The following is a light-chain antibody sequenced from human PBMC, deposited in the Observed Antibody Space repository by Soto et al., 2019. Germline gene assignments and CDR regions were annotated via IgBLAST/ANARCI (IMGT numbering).Light chain of an antibody. V-gene: IGKV3-20*01. CDR3: QQYGSSGT. J-gene: IGKJ1*01. CDR1: QSVGSN. CDR2: DAS. Sequence: TQSPATLPVSPVEGATLSCRASQSVGSNLAWYQQKPGXSPRLLIYDASNRATGIPARFSGSGSVTDFTLTISRLEPEDFAVYYCQQYGSSGTFGQGTKVDI.